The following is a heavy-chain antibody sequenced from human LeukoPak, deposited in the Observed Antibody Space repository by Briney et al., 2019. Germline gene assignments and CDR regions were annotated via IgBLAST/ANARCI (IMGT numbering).Heavy chain of an antibody. V-gene: IGHV1-46*01. J-gene: IGHJ4*02. CDR2: INPSGGST. D-gene: IGHD5-18*01. CDR1: GDTFTSYY. Sequence: GASVKVSCKASGDTFTSYYMHWVRQAPGQGLEWMGIINPSGGSTSYAQKFQGRVTMTRDTSTSTVYMELSSLRPEDTAVYYCARGGYSYGSSALFDYWGQGTLVTVSS. CDR3: ARGGYSYGSSALFDY.